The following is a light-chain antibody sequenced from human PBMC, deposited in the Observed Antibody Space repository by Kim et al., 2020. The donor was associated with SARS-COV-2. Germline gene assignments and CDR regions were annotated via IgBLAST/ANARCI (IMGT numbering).Light chain of an antibody. CDR1: QSFGNS. Sequence: LSPGERATLAGRASQSFGNSLAWFQQKPGQAPRLLIFETSNRATGIPARFSGSGSGTAFTLTISSLEPEDFAVYYCQQRYNWPLTFGGGTKVDIK. V-gene: IGKV3-11*01. CDR3: QQRYNWPLT. J-gene: IGKJ4*01. CDR2: ETS.